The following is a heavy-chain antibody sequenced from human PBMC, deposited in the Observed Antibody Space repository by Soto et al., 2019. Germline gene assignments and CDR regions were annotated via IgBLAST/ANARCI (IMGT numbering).Heavy chain of an antibody. CDR2: IYHTGVT. CDR1: GASITTYY. D-gene: IGHD2-2*01. V-gene: IGHV4-59*01. Sequence: QVQLQESGPGLVKPSETLSLTCTVSGASITTYYWSWFRQPPGQGLESLGYIYHTGVTNSNPSLRGRLSISIATAKNQFPLKLSSVTSADTAIYYCARTARVPDFWGPGILVTVSS. CDR3: ARTARVPDF. J-gene: IGHJ4*02.